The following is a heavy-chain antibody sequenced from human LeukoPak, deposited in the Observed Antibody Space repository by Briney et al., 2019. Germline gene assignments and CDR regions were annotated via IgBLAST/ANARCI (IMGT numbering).Heavy chain of an antibody. Sequence: GGSLRLSCAASGFTFSYYWMSWVRQAPGKGLEWVANLNQDGGEKYYVDSVKGRFTISRDNAKNSVYLQMNSLRAEDTALYYCARELMVETVYHFDYWGQGTLVTVSS. J-gene: IGHJ4*02. CDR1: GFTFSYYW. CDR2: LNQDGGEK. D-gene: IGHD2-8*01. CDR3: ARELMVETVYHFDY. V-gene: IGHV3-7*01.